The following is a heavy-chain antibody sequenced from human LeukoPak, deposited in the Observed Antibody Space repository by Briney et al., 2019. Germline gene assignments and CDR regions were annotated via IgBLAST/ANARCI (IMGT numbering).Heavy chain of an antibody. Sequence: SETLSLTCTVSGGSITNYYWTCIRQLPGKGLEWIGYIYSSGSTNYNPSLKSRVTISIDTSKNQFSLKLSSVTAADTAVYYCARGYGYFDFWGQGTQVTVSS. J-gene: IGHJ4*02. D-gene: IGHD4-17*01. CDR2: IYSSGST. CDR1: GGSITNYY. V-gene: IGHV4-59*01. CDR3: ARGYGYFDF.